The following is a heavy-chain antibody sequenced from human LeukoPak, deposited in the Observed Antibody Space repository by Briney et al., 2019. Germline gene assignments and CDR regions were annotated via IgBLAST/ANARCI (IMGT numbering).Heavy chain of an antibody. Sequence: ASVKVSCKASGYTFTGYYMHWVRQAPGQGLEWMGWINPNSGGTNYAQKFQGRVTMTRDTSISTAYMELSRLRSDDTAVYYCARSRTTVTTRNWFDPWGQGTLVTVSS. V-gene: IGHV1-2*02. CDR2: INPNSGGT. D-gene: IGHD4-17*01. CDR1: GYTFTGYY. J-gene: IGHJ5*02. CDR3: ARSRTTVTTRNWFDP.